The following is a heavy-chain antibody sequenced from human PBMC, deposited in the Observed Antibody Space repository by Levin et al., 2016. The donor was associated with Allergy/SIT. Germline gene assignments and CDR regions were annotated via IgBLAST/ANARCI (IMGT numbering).Heavy chain of an antibody. J-gene: IGHJ4*02. D-gene: IGHD3-10*01. CDR3: ARDVGSYGSGSYYLDY. Sequence: WIRQPPGKGLEWIGYIYYSGSTNYNPSLKSRVTISVDTSKNQFSLKLSSVTAADTAVYYCARDVGSYGSGSYYLDYWGQGTLVTVSS. CDR2: IYYSGST. V-gene: IGHV4-59*01.